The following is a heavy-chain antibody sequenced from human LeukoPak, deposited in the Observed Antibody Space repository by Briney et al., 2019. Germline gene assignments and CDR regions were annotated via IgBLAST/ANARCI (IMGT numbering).Heavy chain of an antibody. V-gene: IGHV4-34*01. CDR1: GGSFSGYY. CDR2: INHSGST. CDR3: ARGWPRPEGRYDFWSGYWADP. D-gene: IGHD3-3*01. Sequence: SETLSLTCAVYGGSFSGYYWSWIRQPPGKGLEWIGEINHSGSTNYNPSLKSRVTISVDTSKNQFSLKLSSVTAADTAVYYCARGWPRPEGRYDFWSGYWADPWGQGTLVTVSS. J-gene: IGHJ5*02.